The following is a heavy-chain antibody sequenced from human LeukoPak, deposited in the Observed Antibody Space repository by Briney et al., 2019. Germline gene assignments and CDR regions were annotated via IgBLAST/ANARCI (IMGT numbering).Heavy chain of an antibody. D-gene: IGHD3-10*01. J-gene: IGHJ4*02. Sequence: GASVKVSCKASGYTFTSYAMHWVRQAPGQRLEWMGWINAGNGNTKYSQKFQGRVTITRDTSASTAYMELSRLRSEDTAVYYCARVDMVRGVIMLYFDYWGQGTLVTVSS. CDR2: INAGNGNT. CDR1: GYTFTSYA. V-gene: IGHV1-3*01. CDR3: ARVDMVRGVIMLYFDY.